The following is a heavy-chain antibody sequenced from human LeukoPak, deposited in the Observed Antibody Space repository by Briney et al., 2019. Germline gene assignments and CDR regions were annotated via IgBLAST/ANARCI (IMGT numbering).Heavy chain of an antibody. V-gene: IGHV3-30*18. J-gene: IGHJ5*02. CDR2: ISYDGSNK. CDR1: GFTFSSYG. D-gene: IGHD5-18*01. CDR3: AKELRGYSYGLRNNWFDP. Sequence: GRSLRLSCAASGFTFSSYGMHWVRQAPGKGLEWVAVISYDGSNKYYADSVKGRFTISRDNSKNTLYLQMNSLRAEDTAVYYCAKELRGYSYGLRNNWFDPWGQGTLVTVFS.